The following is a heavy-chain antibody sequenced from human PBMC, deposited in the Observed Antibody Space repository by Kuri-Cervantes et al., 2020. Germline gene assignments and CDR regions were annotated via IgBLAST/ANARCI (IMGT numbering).Heavy chain of an antibody. J-gene: IGHJ4*02. CDR1: GFTFSSYG. Sequence: GESLKISCAASGFTFSSYGMHWVRQAPGKGLEWVAVIWYDGSNKYYADSVKGRFTISRDNSKNTLYLQMNSLRDEDTAVYYCARDRPYSSSWYYFDYWGQGTLVTVSS. D-gene: IGHD6-13*01. CDR2: IWYDGSNK. CDR3: ARDRPYSSSWYYFDY. V-gene: IGHV3-33*01.